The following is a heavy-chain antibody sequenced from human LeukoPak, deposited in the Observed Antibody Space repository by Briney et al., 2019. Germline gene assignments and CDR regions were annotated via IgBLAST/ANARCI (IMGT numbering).Heavy chain of an antibody. D-gene: IGHD4-23*01. CDR3: ARARQATVDFDY. CDR1: GFTFSSYS. J-gene: IGHJ4*02. V-gene: IGHV3-21*01. CDR2: ISSSSSYI. Sequence: EGSLRLSCAASGFTFSSYSMNWVRQAPGKGLEWVSSISSSSSYIYYADSVKGRFTISRDNAKNSLYLQMNSLRAEDTAVYYCARARQATVDFDYWGQGTLVTVSS.